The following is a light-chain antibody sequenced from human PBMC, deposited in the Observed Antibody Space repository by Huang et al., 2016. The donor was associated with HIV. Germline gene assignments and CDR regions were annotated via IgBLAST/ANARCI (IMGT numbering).Light chain of an antibody. CDR2: DAS. V-gene: IGKV3-11*01. CDR3: QQRSSWPLT. CDR1: QSVSRY. J-gene: IGKJ4*01. Sequence: PGERATLSCRASQSVSRYLAWYQRKPGQAPRLLIHDASNRATGIPTRFSGSGSGTDFTLTISSLEPEDFAVYYCQQRSSWPLTFGGGTKVEIK.